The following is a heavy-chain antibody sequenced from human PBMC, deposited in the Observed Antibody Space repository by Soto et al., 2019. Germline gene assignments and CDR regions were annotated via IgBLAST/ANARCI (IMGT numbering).Heavy chain of an antibody. Sequence: QVQLVQSGAEVKRPGSSVKVSCKASGDTFNFYSINWVRQAPGVGLEWVGRVNPILSMSNYAQRFQGRVTVPADKSPSTAYMELRSRRSEDTAIYYCASSYGSGYRAFDYWGQGARVTVSS. CDR1: GDTFNFYS. V-gene: IGHV1-69*02. J-gene: IGHJ4*02. D-gene: IGHD3-10*01. CDR2: VNPILSMS. CDR3: ASSYGSGYRAFDY.